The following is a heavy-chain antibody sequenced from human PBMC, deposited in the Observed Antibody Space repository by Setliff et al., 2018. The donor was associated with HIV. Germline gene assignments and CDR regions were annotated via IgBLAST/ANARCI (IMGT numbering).Heavy chain of an antibody. Sequence: PSETLSLTCTVSGGSSSSRSYYWGWIRQPPGKGLEWIGSIYSSGSTYYNPSLKSRVTISIDTSKNQFSLKLSFVTAADTAVYFCARVPYRSAWFSGGHDAFDIWGQGTMVTVSS. CDR2: IYSSGST. V-gene: IGHV4-39*07. CDR1: GGSSSSRSYY. J-gene: IGHJ3*02. D-gene: IGHD6-19*01. CDR3: ARVPYRSAWFSGGHDAFDI.